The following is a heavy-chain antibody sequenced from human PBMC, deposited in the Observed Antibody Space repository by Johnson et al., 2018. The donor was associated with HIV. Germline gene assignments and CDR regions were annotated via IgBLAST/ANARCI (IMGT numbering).Heavy chain of an antibody. CDR1: GFTFDDYG. V-gene: IGHV3-20*04. CDR3: ARARGQLTRGDDAFDI. CDR2: INWNGGSI. Sequence: EVQLVESGGGVERPGGSLRLSCVASGFTFDDYGMSWVRQPPGKGLEWVSGINWNGGSIGYADSVKGRFTISRDNAKNSLYLQMNSLRGEDTALYYCARARGQLTRGDDAFDIWGQGTMVTVSS. D-gene: IGHD6-13*01. J-gene: IGHJ3*02.